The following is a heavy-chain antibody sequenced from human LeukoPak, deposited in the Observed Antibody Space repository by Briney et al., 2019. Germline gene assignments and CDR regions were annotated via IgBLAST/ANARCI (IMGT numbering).Heavy chain of an antibody. CDR3: ARVGGSSWYAWFDP. D-gene: IGHD6-13*01. CDR1: GGSISSYY. V-gene: IGHV4-4*07. CDR2: IYTSGST. Sequence: PSETLSLTCTVSGGSISSYYWSWIRQPAGKGLEWIGRIYTSGSTNYNPSLKSRVTMSVDTSKNQFSLKLSSVTAADTAVYYCARVGGSSWYAWFDPWGQGTLVTVSS. J-gene: IGHJ5*02.